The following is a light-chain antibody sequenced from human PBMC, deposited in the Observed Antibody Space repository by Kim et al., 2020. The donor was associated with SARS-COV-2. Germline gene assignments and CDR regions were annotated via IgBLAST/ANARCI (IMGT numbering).Light chain of an antibody. CDR1: QSISSW. V-gene: IGKV1-5*03. CDR3: QHYSGYPLT. Sequence: DIQMTQSPSTLSASVGDRVTITCRASQSISSWLAWYQQKPGKAPKLLIYKASSLESGVPSRFSGSGSGTEFTLTISCLQPDDFATYYCQHYSGYPLTFGGGTKVEIK. CDR2: KAS. J-gene: IGKJ4*01.